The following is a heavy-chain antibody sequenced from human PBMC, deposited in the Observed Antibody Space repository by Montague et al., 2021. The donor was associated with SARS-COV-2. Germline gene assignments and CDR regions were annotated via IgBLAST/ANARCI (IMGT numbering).Heavy chain of an antibody. D-gene: IGHD1/OR15-1a*01. J-gene: IGHJ3*02. CDR1: GDSISRSHYF. CDR3: ARWGLNNAFDT. Sequence: SETLSLTCSVSGDSISRSHYFWAWIRQPPGMGLEWIGSIYFTGXTXYXXSLKSRVTISIDTSKNHFSLRLSSVTAADSAVFYCARWGLNNAFDTWGLGTMITISS. CDR2: IYFTGXT. V-gene: IGHV4-39*02.